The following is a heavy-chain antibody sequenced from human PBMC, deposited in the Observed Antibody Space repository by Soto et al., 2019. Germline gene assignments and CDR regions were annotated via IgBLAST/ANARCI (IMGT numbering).Heavy chain of an antibody. CDR2: INPNSGGT. CDR1: GYTFTGYY. Sequence: GASVKVSCKASGYTFTGYYMHWVRQAPGQGLEWMGWINPNSGGTNYAQKFQGRVTMTRDTSISTAYMELSRLRSDDTAVYYCATPSKDRIAAAGTAPYYYYGMDVWGQGTTVTVSS. D-gene: IGHD6-13*01. J-gene: IGHJ6*02. V-gene: IGHV1-2*02. CDR3: ATPSKDRIAAAGTAPYYYYGMDV.